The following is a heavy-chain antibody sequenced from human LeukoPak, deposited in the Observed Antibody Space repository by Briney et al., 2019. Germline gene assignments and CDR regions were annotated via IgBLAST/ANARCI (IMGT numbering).Heavy chain of an antibody. Sequence: GESLKISCKGSGYIFANYWIAWVRQMPGKGLEWMGTIFPGDSEVRYSPSFQGQVTISADRSISTAYLQWSSLEASDTAMFYCARHKDANKFPDYDDPDAFDIWGHGTVVIVSS. D-gene: IGHD4-17*01. CDR1: GYIFANYW. CDR2: IFPGDSEV. CDR3: ARHKDANKFPDYDDPDAFDI. J-gene: IGHJ3*02. V-gene: IGHV5-51*01.